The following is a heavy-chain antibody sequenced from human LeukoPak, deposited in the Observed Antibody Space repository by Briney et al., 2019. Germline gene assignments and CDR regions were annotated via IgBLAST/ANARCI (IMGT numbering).Heavy chain of an antibody. Sequence: SETLSLTCTLYAGSISSSSHYWGWIRQPPGRGLEGIEGIYYTGRNYYNPSLKSRVTIFVDTSKNQFSLKLSSVTAAATAVYYCARSYGVDAFDIWGQGTMVTVSS. J-gene: IGHJ3*02. D-gene: IGHD4-17*01. CDR1: AGSISSSSHY. CDR3: ARSYGVDAFDI. V-gene: IGHV4-39*01. CDR2: IYYTGRN.